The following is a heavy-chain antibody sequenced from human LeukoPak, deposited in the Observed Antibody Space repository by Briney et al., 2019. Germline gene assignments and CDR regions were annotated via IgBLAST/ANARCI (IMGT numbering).Heavy chain of an antibody. CDR3: VVIGGTATGGFDS. Sequence: PGGSLRLSCAASGFTFSTYWMTWVRQAPGKGLEWVANIKQDGSDKNYVDSVKGRFTISRDNAKKSLYLQMNSLRAEDTVIYYCVVIGGTATGGFDSWGQGTLVIVSS. CDR1: GFTFSTYW. V-gene: IGHV3-7*01. J-gene: IGHJ4*02. CDR2: IKQDGSDK. D-gene: IGHD2-21*02.